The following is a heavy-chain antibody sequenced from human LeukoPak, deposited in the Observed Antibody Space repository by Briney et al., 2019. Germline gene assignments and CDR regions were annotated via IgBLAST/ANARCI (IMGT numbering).Heavy chain of an antibody. D-gene: IGHD4-17*01. V-gene: IGHV1-24*01. CDR1: GYTLTELS. J-gene: IGHJ4*02. Sequence: ASVKVSCKVSGYTLTELSMHWVRQAPGKRLEWMGGFDPEDGETIYAQKFQGRVTMTEDTSTDTAYMELSSLRSEDTAVYYCATDSLHDYGDSTAYFDYWGQGTLVTVSS. CDR2: FDPEDGET. CDR3: ATDSLHDYGDSTAYFDY.